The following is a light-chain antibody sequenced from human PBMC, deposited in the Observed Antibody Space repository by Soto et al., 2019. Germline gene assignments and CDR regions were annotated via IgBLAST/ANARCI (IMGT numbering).Light chain of an antibody. CDR1: SSDVGDYNY. J-gene: IGLJ1*01. V-gene: IGLV2-14*01. CDR2: EVT. CDR3: SSYTSSSTYV. Sequence: QSALTQPASVSGSPGQSITISCTGTSSDVGDYNYVSWYQQHPGKAPKLMIYEVTNRPSGVSNRFSGSKSGNTASLTISGLQPEDETDYYCSSYTSSSTYVFGTGTKVTVL.